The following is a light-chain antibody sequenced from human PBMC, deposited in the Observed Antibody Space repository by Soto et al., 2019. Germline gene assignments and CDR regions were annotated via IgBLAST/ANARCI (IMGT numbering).Light chain of an antibody. Sequence: DIQMTQSPSSLSASVGERVTITCRASQSISSYLNWYQQKPCKAPKLLIYAASSLQSGVPSRFSGSGSGTDFTLTISSLQPEDFATYYCQQSYSTPRTFGQGTKVDIK. CDR1: QSISSY. V-gene: IGKV1-39*01. J-gene: IGKJ1*01. CDR2: AAS. CDR3: QQSYSTPRT.